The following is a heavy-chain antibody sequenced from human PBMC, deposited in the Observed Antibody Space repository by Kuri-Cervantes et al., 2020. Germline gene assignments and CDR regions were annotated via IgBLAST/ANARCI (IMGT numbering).Heavy chain of an antibody. J-gene: IGHJ4*02. CDR1: GFTFDDYA. V-gene: IGHV3-33*08. CDR3: ARDSHDIVDY. D-gene: IGHD3-9*01. Sequence: GESLKISCAASGFTFDDYAMHWVRQAPGKGLEWVAVIWYDGSNKYYADSVKGRFTISRDNSKNTLYLQMNSLRAEDTAVYYCARDSHDIVDYWGQGTLVTVSS. CDR2: IWYDGSNK.